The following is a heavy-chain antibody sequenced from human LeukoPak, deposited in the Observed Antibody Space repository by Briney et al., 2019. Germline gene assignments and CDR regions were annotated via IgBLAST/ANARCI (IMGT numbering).Heavy chain of an antibody. CDR3: ARGGCGGECSFDY. D-gene: IGHD2-21*01. V-gene: IGHV1-46*01. CDR2: INPSIGNT. Sequence: ASVKVSCKTSGYTFTSHYIHWVRQALGQGLEWMGIINPSIGNTDCAQKFQGRVTMTKDTSTRTVYMELSSLRSDDTAVYYCARGGCGGECSFDYWGQGTLVTVSS. CDR1: GYTFTSHY. J-gene: IGHJ4*02.